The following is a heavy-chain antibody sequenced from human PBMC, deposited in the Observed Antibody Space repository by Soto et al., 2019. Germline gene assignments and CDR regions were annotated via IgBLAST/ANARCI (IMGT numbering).Heavy chain of an antibody. CDR2: IGTAGDT. Sequence: ESGGGLVQPGGSLRLSCAASGFTFSSYDMHWVRQATGKGLEWVSAIGTAGDTYYPGSVKGRFTISRENAKNSLYLQMNSLRAEDTAVYYCARELVNYGMDVWGQGTTVTVSS. CDR3: ARELVNYGMDV. D-gene: IGHD6-6*01. J-gene: IGHJ6*02. V-gene: IGHV3-13*01. CDR1: GFTFSSYD.